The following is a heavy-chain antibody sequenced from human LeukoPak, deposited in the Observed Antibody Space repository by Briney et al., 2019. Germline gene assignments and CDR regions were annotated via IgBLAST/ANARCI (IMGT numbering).Heavy chain of an antibody. Sequence: GGSLRLSCTASGITVSSNYMTWVRQAPGKGLEGFSDIHSAGSTYHADSVKRRFIISRDNSKTALYLQRSSLGAEDTADYYCVRPGFDSSGQHPHDYWGQGTLVTVSS. D-gene: IGHD3-22*01. J-gene: IGHJ4*02. CDR1: GITVSSNY. CDR2: IHSAGST. V-gene: IGHV3-66*02. CDR3: VRPGFDSSGQHPHDY.